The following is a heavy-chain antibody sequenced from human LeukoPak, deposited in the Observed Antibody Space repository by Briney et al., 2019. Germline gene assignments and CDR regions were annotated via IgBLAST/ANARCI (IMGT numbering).Heavy chain of an antibody. CDR1: GYTFNHHG. D-gene: IGHD1-26*01. CDR3: ARDGSSGSYSD. J-gene: IGHJ4*02. V-gene: IGHV1-3*01. CDR2: INAGNGNT. Sequence: ASVKVSCKASGYTFNHHGIHWVRQAPGQRLEWMGWINAGNGNTKYSQKFQGRVTITRDTSASTAYMELSSLRSEDTAVYYCARDGSSGSYSDWGQGTLVTVSS.